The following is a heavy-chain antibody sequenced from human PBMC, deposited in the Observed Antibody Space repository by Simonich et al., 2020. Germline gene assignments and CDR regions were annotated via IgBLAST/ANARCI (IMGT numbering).Heavy chain of an antibody. CDR3: ARDRYCSSGSCYYFDY. CDR2: IWYDGSNK. J-gene: IGHJ4*02. V-gene: IGHV3-33*01. CDR1: GFTFSSYG. D-gene: IGHD2-15*01. Sequence: QVQLVESGGGVVQPGRSLRLSCAASGFTFSSYGRHWVRQAPGKVLEWVAVIWYDGSNKYYADSVKGRFTISRDNSKNTLYLQMNSLRAEDTAVYYCARDRYCSSGSCYYFDYWGQGTLVTVSS.